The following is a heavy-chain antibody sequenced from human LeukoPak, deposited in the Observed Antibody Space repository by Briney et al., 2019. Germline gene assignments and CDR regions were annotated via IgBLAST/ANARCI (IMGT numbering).Heavy chain of an antibody. CDR2: ISGSGGST. J-gene: IGHJ4*02. CDR3: VKDQAVAGAMIFDY. D-gene: IGHD6-19*01. CDR1: GFTFSTYA. Sequence: GGSLGFSVEAPGFTFSTYAWGWFGQAPGKGLDGVSAISGSGGSTYYADSVKGRFTISRDNSKNTLYLQMNSLRAEDTAVYYCVKDQAVAGAMIFDYWGQGTLVTVSS. V-gene: IGHV3-23*01.